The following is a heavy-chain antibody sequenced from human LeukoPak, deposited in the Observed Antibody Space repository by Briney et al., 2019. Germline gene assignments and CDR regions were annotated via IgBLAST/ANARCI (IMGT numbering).Heavy chain of an antibody. CDR1: GFTFSSYW. Sequence: GGSLRLPCAASGFTFSSYWMHWVRQPPGKGLVWVSLIDTDGSGTSYADSVKGRFTISRDNAKNTLYLQMNSLRAEDTAVYYCARGYNILTGTPDYWGQGTLVTVSS. V-gene: IGHV3-74*01. D-gene: IGHD3-9*01. J-gene: IGHJ4*02. CDR2: IDTDGSGT. CDR3: ARGYNILTGTPDY.